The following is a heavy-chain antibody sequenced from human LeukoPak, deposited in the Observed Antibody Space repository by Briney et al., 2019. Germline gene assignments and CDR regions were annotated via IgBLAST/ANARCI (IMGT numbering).Heavy chain of an antibody. D-gene: IGHD3-22*01. Sequence: ASVKVSCKASGGTFSSYAISWVRQAPGQGLEWMGGSIPIFGTVNYAQKFQGRVTITADASTSTGYMELSSLSSEDTAVYYCTSTDDGSGYYLPGFDYWGQGTLVTVSS. CDR1: GGTFSSYA. J-gene: IGHJ4*02. V-gene: IGHV1-69*13. CDR3: TSTDDGSGYYLPGFDY. CDR2: SIPIFGTV.